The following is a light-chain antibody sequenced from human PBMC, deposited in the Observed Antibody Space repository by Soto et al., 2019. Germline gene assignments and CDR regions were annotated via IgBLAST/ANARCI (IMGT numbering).Light chain of an antibody. CDR2: EAS. V-gene: IGKV3-11*01. Sequence: EIVLPQAQGTLSLSPGESATLSGRASHSVSNNYLAWYQQKPGQAPRLLIYEASTRATGIPARFSGSGSGTDFTLTISSLEPEDFAVYYCQQRSNWPPTFGQGTRLEIK. CDR3: QQRSNWPPT. J-gene: IGKJ5*01. CDR1: HSVSNNY.